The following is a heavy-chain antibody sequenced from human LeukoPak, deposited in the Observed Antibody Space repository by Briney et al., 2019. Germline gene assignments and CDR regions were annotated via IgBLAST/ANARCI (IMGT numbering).Heavy chain of an antibody. CDR2: INDSGGST. CDR3: AKPAISSRGWYYDY. CDR1: GFTVSSNY. V-gene: IGHV3-23*01. J-gene: IGHJ4*02. Sequence: QPGGSLRLSCAASGFTVSSNYMSWVRQAPGKGLEWVSAINDSGGSTYYADSVKGRFTISRDNSKNTLYLQMNSLSAEDTAVYYCAKPAISSRGWYYDYWGQGTLVTVSS. D-gene: IGHD6-19*01.